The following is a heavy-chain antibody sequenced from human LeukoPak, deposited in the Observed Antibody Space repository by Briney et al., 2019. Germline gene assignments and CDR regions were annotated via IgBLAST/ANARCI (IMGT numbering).Heavy chain of an antibody. V-gene: IGHV2-5*01. CDR1: GFSLSTSGVG. CDR3: AHRNAQLCFDY. D-gene: IGHD2-21*01. Sequence: SGPTLVKPTQTLTLTCTFSGFSLSTSGVGVDWISQPPGKALEWLALIYWNDDKRYSPSLKSRLTITKDTSKNQVVLTMTNMDPVNRATYYCAHRNAQLCFDYWGERTLDTVSS. J-gene: IGHJ4*02. CDR2: IYWNDDK.